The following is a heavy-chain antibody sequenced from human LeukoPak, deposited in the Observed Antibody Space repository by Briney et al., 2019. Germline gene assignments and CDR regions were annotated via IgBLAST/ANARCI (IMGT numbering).Heavy chain of an antibody. J-gene: IGHJ4*02. CDR2: INPNSGGT. CDR3: ARDAGSSGILSH. D-gene: IGHD3-10*01. V-gene: IGHV1-2*02. Sequence: GASVKVSCEASAYTFTAYYIHWVRQAPGQGPEWMGWINPNSGGTKYAQNFQGRVTMTRDTSITTAYMELSRLTSDDTAMYYCARDAGSSGILSHWGQGTLVTVSS. CDR1: AYTFTAYY.